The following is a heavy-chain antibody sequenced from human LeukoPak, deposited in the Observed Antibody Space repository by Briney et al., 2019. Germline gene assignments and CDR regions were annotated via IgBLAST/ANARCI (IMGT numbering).Heavy chain of an antibody. CDR3: ARVDYGDYGFDY. D-gene: IGHD4-17*01. V-gene: IGHV3-66*01. J-gene: IGHJ4*02. CDR2: MYSGGST. Sequence: GGSLRLSCAASGFTVSSNYMSWVRQAPGKGLEWVSVMYSGGSTYFSGSVKGRFTISRGSSKKTPYLQMNRLRAEDTAVYYCARVDYGDYGFDYWGQGTLVTVSS. CDR1: GFTVSSNY.